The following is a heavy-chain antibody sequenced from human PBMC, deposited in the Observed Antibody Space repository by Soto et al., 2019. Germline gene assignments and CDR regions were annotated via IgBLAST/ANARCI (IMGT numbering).Heavy chain of an antibody. CDR3: ARKGALPGERWLQLRENAFDI. CDR1: GYSFTSYW. J-gene: IGHJ3*02. CDR2: IYPGDSDT. D-gene: IGHD5-12*01. V-gene: IGHV5-51*01. Sequence: PGESLKISCKGSGYSFTSYWIGWVRQMPGKGLEWMGIIYPGDSDTRYSPSFQGQVTISADKSISTAYLQWSSLKASDTAMYYCARKGALPGERWLQLRENAFDIWGQGTMVTVSS.